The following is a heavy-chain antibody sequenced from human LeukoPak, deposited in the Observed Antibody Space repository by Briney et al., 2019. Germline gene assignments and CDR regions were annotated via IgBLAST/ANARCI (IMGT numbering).Heavy chain of an antibody. J-gene: IGHJ4*02. CDR1: GGSISSSSYY. CDR2: IYYSGST. V-gene: IGHV4-39*01. Sequence: PSETLSLTCTVSGGSISSSSYYWGWIRQPPGKGLEWIGSIYYSGSTYYNPSLKSRVTISVDTSKNQFSLKLSSVTAADTAVYYCARLTRRIGQQLDYWGQGTLVTVSS. D-gene: IGHD6-13*01. CDR3: ARLTRRIGQQLDY.